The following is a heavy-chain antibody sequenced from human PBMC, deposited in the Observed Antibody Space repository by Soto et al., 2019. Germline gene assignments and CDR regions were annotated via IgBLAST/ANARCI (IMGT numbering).Heavy chain of an antibody. CDR2: FHGSGNS. V-gene: IGHV4-59*01. CDR3: ARGTRALITSFFDH. Sequence: PSETLSLTCTVSGDSFSHFYWSWIRPPPGKGLEWIGYFHGSGNSGYNPSLENRVSIGLGRSANQFSLKLSSVSAADTAIYDCARGTRALITSFFDHWGQGALVTVSS. CDR1: GDSFSHFY. D-gene: IGHD1-20*01. J-gene: IGHJ4*02.